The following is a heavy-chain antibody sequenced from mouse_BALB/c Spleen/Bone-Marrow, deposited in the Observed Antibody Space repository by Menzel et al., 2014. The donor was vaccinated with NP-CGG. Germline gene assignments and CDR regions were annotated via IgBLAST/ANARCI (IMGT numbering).Heavy chain of an antibody. V-gene: IGHV14-3*02. J-gene: IGHJ4*01. D-gene: IGHD3-2*02. Sequence: VQLQQPRAELVKPGASVKLSCTASGFNIKDTYMHWVKQRPEQGLEWIGRIDPANGNTKSDPKFQGKATITANTSSNTAYLQLSSLTSEDTAVYYCAREATYAMDYWGQGTSVTVSS. CDR2: IDPANGNT. CDR1: GFNIKDTY. CDR3: AREATYAMDY.